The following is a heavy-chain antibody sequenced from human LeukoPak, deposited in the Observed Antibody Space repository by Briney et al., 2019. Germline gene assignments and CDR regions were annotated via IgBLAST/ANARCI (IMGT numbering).Heavy chain of an antibody. D-gene: IGHD3-9*01. Sequence: GESLNISCKASGYSFTSYWIGRVRQMPGKGLEWMGIIYPGDSDTRYSPSFQGQVTISADKSISTAYLQWSSLKASDTAIYYCARGHSEILTDYYYYSGMDVWGQGTTVTVSS. CDR2: IYPGDSDT. CDR1: GYSFTSYW. CDR3: ARGHSEILTDYYYYSGMDV. J-gene: IGHJ6*02. V-gene: IGHV5-51*01.